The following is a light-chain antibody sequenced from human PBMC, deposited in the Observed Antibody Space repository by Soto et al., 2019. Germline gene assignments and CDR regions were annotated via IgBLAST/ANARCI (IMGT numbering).Light chain of an antibody. Sequence: DIQMTQSPSILCASVGDRVTISCRASESVGRWLAWYQHKPGKAPKLLIYQASNLEPGVPARFSGSGFGPEFTLTISSMQPDDFASYYCQQYNSYWTFGQGTKVEIK. V-gene: IGKV1-5*03. CDR2: QAS. J-gene: IGKJ1*01. CDR3: QQYNSYWT. CDR1: ESVGRW.